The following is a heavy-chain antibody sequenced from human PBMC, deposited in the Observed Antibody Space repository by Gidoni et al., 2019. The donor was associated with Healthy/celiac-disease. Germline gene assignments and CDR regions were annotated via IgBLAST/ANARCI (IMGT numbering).Heavy chain of an antibody. Sequence: QVQLVESGGGVVQPGRSLRLSCAASGFTFSSYAMHWVRQAPGKGLDVMAVISYAGSNKYYADSVKGRFTISIDNSKNTLYLQMNSLRAEDTAVYYCARGGYCSGGSCYFSLVYGMDVWGQGTTVTVSS. J-gene: IGHJ6*02. CDR1: GFTFSSYA. V-gene: IGHV3-30-3*01. CDR3: ARGGYCSGGSCYFSLVYGMDV. CDR2: ISYAGSNK. D-gene: IGHD2-15*01.